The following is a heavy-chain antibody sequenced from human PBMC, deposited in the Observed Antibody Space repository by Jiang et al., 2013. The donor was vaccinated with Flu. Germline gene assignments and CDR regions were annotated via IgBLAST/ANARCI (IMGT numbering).Heavy chain of an antibody. CDR1: GGSISSYY. CDR3: ARVERSGGSNNYYYGMDV. D-gene: IGHD2-15*01. J-gene: IGHJ6*02. V-gene: IGHV4-59*01. CDR2: IYYSGST. Sequence: KPSETLSLTCTVSGGSISSYYWSWIRQPPGKGLEWIGYIYYSGSTNYNPSLKSRVTISVDTSKNQFSLKLSSVTAADTAVYYCARVERSGGSNNYYYGMDVWGQGTTVTVSS.